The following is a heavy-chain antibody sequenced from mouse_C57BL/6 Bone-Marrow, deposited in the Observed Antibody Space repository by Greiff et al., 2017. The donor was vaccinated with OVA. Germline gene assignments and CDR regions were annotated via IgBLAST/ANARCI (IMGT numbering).Heavy chain of an antibody. CDR1: GFTFSSYG. CDR2: ISSGGSYT. Sequence: EVMLVESGGDLVKPGGSLKLSCAASGFTFSSYGMSWVRQTPDKRLEWVATISSGGSYTYYPDSVKGRFTISRDNAKNTLYLQMSSLKSEDTAMYYCARGTRKYYAMDNWGKGTSVTVSS. D-gene: IGHD3-3*01. CDR3: ARGTRKYYAMDN. V-gene: IGHV5-6*01. J-gene: IGHJ4*01.